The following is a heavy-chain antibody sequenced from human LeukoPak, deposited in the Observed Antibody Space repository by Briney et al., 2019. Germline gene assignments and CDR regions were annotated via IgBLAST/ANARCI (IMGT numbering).Heavy chain of an antibody. CDR2: IYYSGST. J-gene: IGHJ3*02. CDR1: GGSISSSSYY. D-gene: IGHD1-1*01. Sequence: PAETLSLTCTVSGGSISSSSYYWGWLRQPPGKGLEWIGSIYYSGSTYYNPSHKSRVTISVNTSKNQFSLKLSYVTAADTAVYYCASNQPQLDAFDIWGQGTMVTVSS. CDR3: ASNQPQLDAFDI. V-gene: IGHV4-39*07.